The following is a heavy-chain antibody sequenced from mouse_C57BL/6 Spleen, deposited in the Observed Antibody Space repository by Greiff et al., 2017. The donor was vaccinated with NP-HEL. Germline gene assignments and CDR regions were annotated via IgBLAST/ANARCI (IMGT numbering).Heavy chain of an antibody. CDR3: ARQLGHYYGSSPYAMDY. D-gene: IGHD1-1*01. V-gene: IGHV1-82*01. CDR1: GYAFSSSW. Sequence: QVQLKESGPELVKPGASVKISCKASGYAFSSSWMNWVKQRPGKGLEWIGRIYPGDGDTNYNGKFKGKATLTADKSFSTAYMKLSSLTSEDSAVYFCARQLGHYYGSSPYAMDYWGQGTSVTVSS. CDR2: IYPGDGDT. J-gene: IGHJ4*01.